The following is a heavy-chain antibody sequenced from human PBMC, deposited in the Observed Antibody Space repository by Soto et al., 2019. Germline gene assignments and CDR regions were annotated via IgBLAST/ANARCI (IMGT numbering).Heavy chain of an antibody. CDR3: ALWGTTGGVDV. D-gene: IGHD3-16*01. V-gene: IGHV3-30*05. Sequence: QVQLVESGGGVVQPGTSLRVSCVGSGFTFRSYVIHWVRQAPGKGLEWVALTSYDGSEKYYGDSVRGRFTIPRDNSRNTVDLQMDSLRREGTAINYCALWGTTGGVDVWGQGKLVSVSS. CDR1: GFTFRSYV. J-gene: IGHJ1*01. CDR2: TSYDGSEK.